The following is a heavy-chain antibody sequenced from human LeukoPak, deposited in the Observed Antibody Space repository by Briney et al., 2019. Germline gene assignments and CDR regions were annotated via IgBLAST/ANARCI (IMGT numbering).Heavy chain of an antibody. V-gene: IGHV3-49*04. Sequence: GGSLRLSCTASGFTFGDYAMSWVRQAPGKGLEWVGFIRSKTYRGTTEYSASVKCRFTISRDDSKSIAYLQMNSLKTEDTAVYYCNRGPIQLWLYYGMDVWGQGTTVTVSS. CDR3: NRGPIQLWLYYGMDV. CDR1: GFTFGDYA. J-gene: IGHJ6*02. D-gene: IGHD5-18*01. CDR2: IRSKTYRGTT.